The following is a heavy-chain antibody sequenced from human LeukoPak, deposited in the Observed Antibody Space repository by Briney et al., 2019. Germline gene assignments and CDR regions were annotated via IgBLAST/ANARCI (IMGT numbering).Heavy chain of an antibody. J-gene: IGHJ4*02. CDR1: GFTFSSYA. D-gene: IGHD3-3*01. CDR2: ISGSGGST. CDR3: AKSTYDFWSGYWDY. V-gene: IGHV3-23*01. Sequence: GGSLRLSCAASGFTFSSYAMTWVRQAPGKGLEWVSAISGSGGSTYYAGPVKGRFTISRDNSKNTLYLQMNSLRAEDTAVYYCAKSTYDFWSGYWDYWGQGTLVTVSS.